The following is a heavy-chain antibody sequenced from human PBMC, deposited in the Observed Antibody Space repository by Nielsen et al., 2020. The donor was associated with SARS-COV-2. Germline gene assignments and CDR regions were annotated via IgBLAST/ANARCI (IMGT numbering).Heavy chain of an antibody. J-gene: IGHJ6*03. CDR1: GYTFTGYY. Sequence: ASVKVSCKASGYTFTGYYMHWVRQAPGHGLEWMGWINPNSGGTNYAQKFQGWVTMTRDTSISTAYMELSRLRSDDTAVYYCARGAGSTDVLRFLEWSNYYYYMDVWGKGTTVTVSS. V-gene: IGHV1-2*04. CDR3: ARGAGSTDVLRFLEWSNYYYYMDV. CDR2: INPNSGGT. D-gene: IGHD3-3*01.